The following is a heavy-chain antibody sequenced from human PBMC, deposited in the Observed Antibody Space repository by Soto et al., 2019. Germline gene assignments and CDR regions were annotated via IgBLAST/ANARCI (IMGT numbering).Heavy chain of an antibody. CDR3: ARDLESKDYYDSSGYPYPPYYYYVMDF. V-gene: IGHV6-1*01. D-gene: IGHD3-22*01. J-gene: IGHJ6*02. CDR2: TYYRSKWYN. CDR1: GDSVSSNSAA. Sequence: SQTLSLTCAISGDSVSSNSAAWNWIRQSPSRGLEWLGRTYYRSKWYNDYAVSVKSRITINPDTSKNQFSLQLNSVTPEDTAVYYCARDLESKDYYDSSGYPYPPYYYYVMDFWGQGTTVTVSS.